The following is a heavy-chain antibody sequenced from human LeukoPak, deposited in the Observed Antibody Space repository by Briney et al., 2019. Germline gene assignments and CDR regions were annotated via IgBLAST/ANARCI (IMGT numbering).Heavy chain of an antibody. D-gene: IGHD3-3*01. V-gene: IGHV3-7*05. CDR1: GFTFSSYW. CDR3: ARDGPHYDFWSGPAY. J-gene: IGHJ4*02. Sequence: GGSLRLSCEASGFTFSSYWMSWVRQAPGKGLEWVANINEDGSEKYYVESVKGRFTISRDNAKNSQYLQMDSLRAEDTAVYYCARDGPHYDFWSGPAYWGQGTLVTVSS. CDR2: INEDGSEK.